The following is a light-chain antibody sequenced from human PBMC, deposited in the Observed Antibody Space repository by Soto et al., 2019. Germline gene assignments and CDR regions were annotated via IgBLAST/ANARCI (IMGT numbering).Light chain of an antibody. CDR1: QSISSW. J-gene: IGKJ1*01. V-gene: IGKV1-5*03. CDR3: QQYSSYSRT. Sequence: DIQMTQAPSTLSASVGDRVSITCRASQSISSWLAWYRQKPGKAPNLLIYKASSLESGVPSRFSGSGSATEFTLTISSPQPDDFATYYCQQYSSYSRTFGQGT. CDR2: KAS.